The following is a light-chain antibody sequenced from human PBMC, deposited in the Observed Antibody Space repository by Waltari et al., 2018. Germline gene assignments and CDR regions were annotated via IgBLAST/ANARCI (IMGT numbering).Light chain of an antibody. Sequence: DIKLAQSPSFLSASVRERVTITCRVSQDISNYLAWYQQKPGKAPKLLIYGASTLQSGVPSRFSGSGSGTEFTLTISSLQPEDFAIYYCQQLNSYPLTFGGGTKVEIK. CDR2: GAS. V-gene: IGKV1-9*01. J-gene: IGKJ4*01. CDR1: QDISNY. CDR3: QQLNSYPLT.